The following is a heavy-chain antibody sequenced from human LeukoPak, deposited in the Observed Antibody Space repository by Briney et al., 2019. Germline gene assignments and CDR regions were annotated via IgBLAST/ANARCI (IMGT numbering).Heavy chain of an antibody. Sequence: PSQTLSLTCTASGGSISSGGYYWSWIRQHPGKGLEWIGYIYYSGSTYYNPSLKSRVTISVDTSKNQFSLKLSSVTAADTAVYYCARALGDTAMVRHPFDYWGQGTLVTVSS. CDR3: ARALGDTAMVRHPFDY. V-gene: IGHV4-31*03. J-gene: IGHJ4*02. CDR2: IYYSGST. D-gene: IGHD5-18*01. CDR1: GGSISSGGYY.